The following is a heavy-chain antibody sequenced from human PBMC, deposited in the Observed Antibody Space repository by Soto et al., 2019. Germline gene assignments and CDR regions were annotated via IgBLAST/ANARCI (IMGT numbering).Heavy chain of an antibody. J-gene: IGHJ6*02. Sequence: QVQLVQSGAEVRKPGSSVRVSCKDSGGKITTDAINWVRQAPGQGLEWLGGIITFFGAAMYAQKFQDRVTITADEFTTTAYMELSSLRSDDTAVYYCARGGKERFRGPGMDVWGQGTTVTVSS. V-gene: IGHV1-69*01. CDR3: ARGGKERFRGPGMDV. D-gene: IGHD1-1*01. CDR1: GGKITTDA. CDR2: IITFFGAA.